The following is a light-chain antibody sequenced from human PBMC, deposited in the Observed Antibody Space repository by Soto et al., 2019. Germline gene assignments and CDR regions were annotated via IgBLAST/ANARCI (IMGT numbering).Light chain of an antibody. J-gene: IGKJ1*01. CDR2: GAS. CDR1: QSVRSSY. V-gene: IGKV3-20*01. CDR3: QQYASAPRT. Sequence: EIVLTQSPGTLSLSPGERDTLSCRASQSVRSSYLAWYQQKPGQAPRLLSYGASSRATGIPDRFSGSGFGTDFTLTSIRLEPEDFSVYLFQQYASAPRTFGQGIKAEIK.